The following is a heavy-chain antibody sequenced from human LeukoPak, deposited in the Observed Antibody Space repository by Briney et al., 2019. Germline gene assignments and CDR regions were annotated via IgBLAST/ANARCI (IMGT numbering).Heavy chain of an antibody. V-gene: IGHV4-39*01. D-gene: IGHD6-13*01. CDR2: VFDSGST. CDR3: ARSAFLVTAPGLYYFDY. CDR1: GGSISRTGYY. Sequence: PSETLSLTCTVSGGSISRTGYYWDWIRQPPGKGLEWIGNVFDSGSTHYNPSLKSRVTISVDTSKNQFSLRLSSVTAADTAVYYCARSAFLVTAPGLYYFDYWGQGTLVAVSS. J-gene: IGHJ4*02.